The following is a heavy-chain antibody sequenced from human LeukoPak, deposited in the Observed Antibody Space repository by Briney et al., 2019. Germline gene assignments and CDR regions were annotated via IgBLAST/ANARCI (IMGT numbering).Heavy chain of an antibody. V-gene: IGHV3-23*01. D-gene: IGHD3-10*01. CDR3: AEDRGNXXXXXXXXXXXXXXDY. CDR1: GFTFSSYA. CDR2: ISGSGGGT. J-gene: IGHJ4*02. Sequence: GGSLRLSCAASGFTFSSYAMNWVRQAPGKGLEWVSAISGSGGGTYYADSVKGRFTISRDNSKNTLYLQMNSLGAEDTAVYYCAEDRGNXXXXXXXXXXXXXXDYWGXGTLVTX.